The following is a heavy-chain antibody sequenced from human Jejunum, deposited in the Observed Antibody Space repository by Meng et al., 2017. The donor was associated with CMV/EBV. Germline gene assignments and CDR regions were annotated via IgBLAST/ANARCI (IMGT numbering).Heavy chain of an antibody. J-gene: IGHJ1*01. CDR3: VRPLVWN. V-gene: IGHV1-69*12. D-gene: IGHD2-8*01. Sequence: QVQVLQSGAELKKPGSSVKVSCKASGDIFNNYGFTWVRQAPGQGLEWMGGIVPIFSTTNYAQKFQGRVTITADESTSTAYMELSSLTSEDTAVYYCVRPLVWNWGQGTLVTVSS. CDR2: IVPIFSTT. CDR1: GDIFNNYG.